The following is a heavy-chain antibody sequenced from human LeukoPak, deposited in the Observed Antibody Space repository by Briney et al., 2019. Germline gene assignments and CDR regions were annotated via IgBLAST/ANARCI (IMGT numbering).Heavy chain of an antibody. CDR2: IYPGDSDT. CDR1: GYSFTSYW. CDR3: ARHSGTAAGTGTIDY. V-gene: IGHV5-51*01. J-gene: IGHJ4*02. D-gene: IGHD6-13*01. Sequence: GESLKISCKGSGYSFTSYWIGWVRQMPGKGLKWMGIIYPGDSDTRYSPSFQGQVTISADKSISTAYLQWSSLKASDTAMYYCARHSGTAAGTGTIDYWGQGTLVTVSS.